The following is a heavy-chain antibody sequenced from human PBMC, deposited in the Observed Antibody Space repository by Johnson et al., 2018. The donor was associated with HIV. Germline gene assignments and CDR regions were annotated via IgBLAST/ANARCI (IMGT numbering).Heavy chain of an antibody. Sequence: QMLLVESGGGVVQPGGSLRLSCAASGFTFSSYGMHWVRQAPGKGLEWVAFIRYDGSNKYYADSVKGRFTISRDNSRNTLYLQMDSLRADDTAVYYCARGGRAHYGGNFGAFDIWGQGTMVTVSS. J-gene: IGHJ3*02. CDR2: IRYDGSNK. CDR1: GFTFSSYG. D-gene: IGHD4-23*01. CDR3: ARGGRAHYGGNFGAFDI. V-gene: IGHV3-30*02.